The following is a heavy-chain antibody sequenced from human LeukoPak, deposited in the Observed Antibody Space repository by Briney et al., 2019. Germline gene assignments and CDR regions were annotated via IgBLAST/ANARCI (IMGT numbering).Heavy chain of an antibody. D-gene: IGHD6-19*01. J-gene: IGHJ4*02. CDR2: ISYDGSNK. Sequence: PGGSLRLSCAASGFTFSSYGMHWVRQAPGKGLEWVAVISYDGSNKYYADSVKGRFTISRDNSKNTLYLQMNSLRAEDTAVYYCAKGLIAVVGMIDYWGQGTLVTVSS. CDR1: GFTFSSYG. CDR3: AKGLIAVVGMIDY. V-gene: IGHV3-30*18.